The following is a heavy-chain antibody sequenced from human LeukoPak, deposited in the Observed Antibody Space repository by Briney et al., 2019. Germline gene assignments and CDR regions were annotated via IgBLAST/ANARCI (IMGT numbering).Heavy chain of an antibody. D-gene: IGHD4-17*01. V-gene: IGHV3-23*01. Sequence: GGSLRLSCAASGFTFSSFAMSWVSQPPGNGLEWVSAMSRSGGNTYYANSVRGRFTISRDNSKNTLYLQMNRLRAEDTAVYYCARDANGDYGDYYGPPISRGWFDPWGHGTLVTVSS. CDR2: MSRSGGNT. CDR1: GFTFSSFA. CDR3: ARDANGDYGDYYGPPISRGWFDP. J-gene: IGHJ5*02.